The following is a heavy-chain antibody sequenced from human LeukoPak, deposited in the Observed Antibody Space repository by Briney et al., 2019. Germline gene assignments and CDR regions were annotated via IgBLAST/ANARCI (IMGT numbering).Heavy chain of an antibody. D-gene: IGHD3-22*01. CDR2: ISGSGGST. J-gene: IGHJ4*02. Sequence: GGSLRLSCAASGFTFSRYAMSWVRQAPGKGLEWVTGISGSGGSTYYADSAKGRFTISRDNPKNTLYLQMNSLRAEDTAVYYCAKDYYYDSSGYYSYFDYWGQGTLVTVSS. CDR1: GFTFSRYA. CDR3: AKDYYYDSSGYYSYFDY. V-gene: IGHV3-23*01.